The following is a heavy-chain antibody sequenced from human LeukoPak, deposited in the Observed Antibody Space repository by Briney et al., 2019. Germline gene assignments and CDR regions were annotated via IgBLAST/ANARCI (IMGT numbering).Heavy chain of an antibody. CDR1: GFTFSSYW. V-gene: IGHV3-7*01. CDR3: VKYSYGTYYYYYMDV. CDR2: IKQDGSEK. J-gene: IGHJ6*03. Sequence: GGSLRLSCAASGFTFSSYWMSWVRQAPGKGLEWVANIKQDGSEKYYVDSVKGRFTISRDNAKNSLYLQMNSLRAEDTAVYYCVKYSYGTYYYYYMDVWGKGTTVTVSS. D-gene: IGHD5-18*01.